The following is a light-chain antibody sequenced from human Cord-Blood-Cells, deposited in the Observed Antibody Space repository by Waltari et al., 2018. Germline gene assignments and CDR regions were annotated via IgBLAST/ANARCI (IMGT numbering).Light chain of an antibody. V-gene: IGKV1-39*01. CDR2: AAS. CDR3: QQSYSTPVG. J-gene: IGKJ1*01. Sequence: DLQMTQSPSSLSGSVGDRVTITCLASQSISSSLNWYQQKPGKAPKLLIYAASSLQSGVPSRFSGSGSGTDFTLTISSLQPEDFATYYCQQSYSTPVGFGQGTKVEIK. CDR1: QSISSS.